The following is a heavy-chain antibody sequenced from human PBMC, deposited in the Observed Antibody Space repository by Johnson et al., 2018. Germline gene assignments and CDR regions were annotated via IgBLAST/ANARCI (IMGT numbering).Heavy chain of an antibody. CDR2: VCWNGSRT. CDR1: GFTFSNSD. J-gene: IGHJ6*02. Sequence: VQLVQSGGGLVQPGGSLRLSCAASGFTFSNSDMNWVHQAPGKGLEWVSGVCWNGSRTHYADSVKGRIIISRDNSRNTLDLQMNSLRAEDTAVYYCARGRRGSRNYYCMDVWGQGTTVTVSS. CDR3: ARGRRGSRNYYCMDV. V-gene: IGHV3-35*01. D-gene: IGHD3-10*01.